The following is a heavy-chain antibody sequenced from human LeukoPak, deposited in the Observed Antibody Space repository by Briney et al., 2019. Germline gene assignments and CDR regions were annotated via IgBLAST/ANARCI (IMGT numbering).Heavy chain of an antibody. Sequence: PGGSLRLSCAASGFTFSSYAMHWVRQAPGKGLEWVAVISYDGSNKYYADSVKGRFTISRDNSKNTLYLQMNSLRAEDTAVYYCARGSRRDGYKRNDYWGQGTLVTVSS. J-gene: IGHJ4*02. CDR3: ARGSRRDGYKRNDY. CDR1: GFTFSSYA. V-gene: IGHV3-30-3*01. D-gene: IGHD5-24*01. CDR2: ISYDGSNK.